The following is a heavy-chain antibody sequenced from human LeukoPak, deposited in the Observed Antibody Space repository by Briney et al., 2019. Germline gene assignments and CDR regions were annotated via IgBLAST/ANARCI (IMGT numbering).Heavy chain of an antibody. D-gene: IGHD6-19*01. Sequence: GGSLRLSCSASGFTFSSYEMNWVRQAPGKGLEWVSYISSSGGAIYYADSVKGRFTISRDNAKNSLYLQMNTLRAEDTAVYYCARDPWGSSGYFQHWGQGTLVTVSS. V-gene: IGHV3-48*03. CDR2: ISSSGGAI. J-gene: IGHJ1*01. CDR1: GFTFSSYE. CDR3: ARDPWGSSGYFQH.